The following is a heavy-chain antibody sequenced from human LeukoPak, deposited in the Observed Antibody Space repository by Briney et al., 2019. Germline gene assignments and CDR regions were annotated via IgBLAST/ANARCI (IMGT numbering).Heavy chain of an antibody. CDR2: IIPIFGTA. V-gene: IGHV1-69*13. Sequence: SVKVSCKASGGTFSSYAISWVRQAPGQGLEWMGGIIPIFGTANYAQKFQVRVTITADETTSTAYMELSSLRSEDTAVYYCASWGYSSSWYDQDYWGQGTLVTVSS. CDR1: GGTFSSYA. J-gene: IGHJ4*02. D-gene: IGHD6-13*01. CDR3: ASWGYSSSWYDQDY.